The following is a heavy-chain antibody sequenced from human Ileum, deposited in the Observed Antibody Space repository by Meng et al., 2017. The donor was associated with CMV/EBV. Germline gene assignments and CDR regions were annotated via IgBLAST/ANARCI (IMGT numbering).Heavy chain of an antibody. CDR3: ARDDVAGGIDY. Sequence: GGSLRLSCAASGFTFSSYAIHWVRQAPGKGLEYVSATSANGDDTYYADSVRGRFTISRDNSKNTLYLHMGSLRAEDTAVYYCARDDVAGGIDYWGQGTLVTVSS. D-gene: IGHD6-19*01. CDR2: TSANGDDT. J-gene: IGHJ4*02. CDR1: GFTFSSYA. V-gene: IGHV3-64*02.